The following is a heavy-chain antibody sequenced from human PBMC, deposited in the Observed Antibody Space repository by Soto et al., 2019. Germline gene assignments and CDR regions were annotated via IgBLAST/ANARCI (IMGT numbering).Heavy chain of an antibody. Sequence: EMQLLESGGGLVQPGGSLRLFCAASGFTFTNYAMTWVRQAPGKGLEWVSTITPTRATFYGDTVKGRFTISRDNSRSTVFLQMNSLRAEDTAMYYCARTDKFNSQSSGWANRFDYWGQGTLVTVSS. CDR1: GFTFTNYA. CDR3: ARTDKFNSQSSGWANRFDY. J-gene: IGHJ4*02. CDR2: ITPTRAT. V-gene: IGHV3-23*01. D-gene: IGHD6-19*01.